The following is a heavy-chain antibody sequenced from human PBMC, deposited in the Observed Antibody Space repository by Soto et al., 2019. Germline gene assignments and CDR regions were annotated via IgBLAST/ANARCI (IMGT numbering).Heavy chain of an antibody. D-gene: IGHD6-19*01. CDR3: ARDRHWYGSGGPFYPAGSFDV. CDR2: VFHGLGP. Sequence: QVHLLQSGPGLLKPSETLSLTCTFSGGSITSYYWSWIRQPPGKGLEWIGYVFHGLGPNYNSSLRGRVSISVDTSKNQLSLELRSLTAADTAVYYCARDRHWYGSGGPFYPAGSFDVWAQGTMVAVST. J-gene: IGHJ3*01. V-gene: IGHV4-59*01. CDR1: GGSITSYY.